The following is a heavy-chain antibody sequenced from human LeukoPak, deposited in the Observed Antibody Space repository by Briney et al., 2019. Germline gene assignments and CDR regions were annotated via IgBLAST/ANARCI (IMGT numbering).Heavy chain of an antibody. CDR2: IYYTGST. CDR3: ARGRVAYSGYYFDY. D-gene: IGHD2-15*01. J-gene: IGHJ4*02. Sequence: SETLSLTCTISGVSITNYFWSWIRQPPGKGLEWIGYIYYTGSTNYKPSLRSRVTISVDTSTNQFSLRLRSLTAADTAVYYCARGRVAYSGYYFDYWGQGTLVTVSS. CDR1: GVSITNYF. V-gene: IGHV4-59*01.